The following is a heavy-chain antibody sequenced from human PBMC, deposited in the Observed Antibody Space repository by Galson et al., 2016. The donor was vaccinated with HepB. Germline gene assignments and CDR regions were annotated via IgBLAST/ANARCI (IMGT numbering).Heavy chain of an antibody. CDR1: GYSLTELS. D-gene: IGHD3/OR15-3a*01. CDR3: ATDLTKRGLDLQIDYSGLDV. Sequence: SVKVSCKVSGYSLTELSMHWVRQVPGKGLEWMGGFDPEEGEMIYAQNLQGRVTMIEDTSTDTAYMELSSLRSEDTAVYFCATDLTKRGLDLQIDYSGLDVWGQGTTVIVSS. J-gene: IGHJ6*02. CDR2: FDPEEGEM. V-gene: IGHV1-24*01.